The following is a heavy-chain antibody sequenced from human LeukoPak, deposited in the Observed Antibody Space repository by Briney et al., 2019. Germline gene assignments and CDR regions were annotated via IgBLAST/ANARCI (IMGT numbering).Heavy chain of an antibody. V-gene: IGHV1-8*01. CDR1: GYTFTNAD. D-gene: IGHD3-22*01. Sequence: ASVKVSCKASGYTFTNADINWVRQATGQGLEWMGWMNPNSGNTGYAQKFQGRVTMTRDTSISTAYMELSSLRSEDTAVYYCARGPNYYDRSGYEYYHYMDVWGKGTTVTVSS. CDR3: ARGPNYYDRSGYEYYHYMDV. CDR2: MNPNSGNT. J-gene: IGHJ6*03.